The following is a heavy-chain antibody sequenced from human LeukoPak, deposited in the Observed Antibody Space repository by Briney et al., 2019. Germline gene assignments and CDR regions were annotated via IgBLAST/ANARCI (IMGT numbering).Heavy chain of an antibody. Sequence: GGSLRLSCAASGFPFSMYAMNWVRQAPGKGLEWVSVIGGSGGSTYYADSVKGRFTISRDNPRNTLYLQMDSLRSDDTAIYYCASYPFGVLRFLDWFSSPGGQGALVAVSS. D-gene: IGHD3-3*01. CDR1: GFPFSMYA. CDR2: IGGSGGST. J-gene: IGHJ4*02. CDR3: ASYPFGVLRFLDWFSSP. V-gene: IGHV3-23*01.